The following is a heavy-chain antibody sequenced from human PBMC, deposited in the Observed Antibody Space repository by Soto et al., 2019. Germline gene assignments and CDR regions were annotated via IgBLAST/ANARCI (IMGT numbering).Heavy chain of an antibody. V-gene: IGHV4-31*03. CDR1: GGSITSRDYY. CDR2: IHYSGTA. D-gene: IGHD1-20*01. Sequence: SETLSLTCTVSGGSITSRDYYWSWIRQHPGKGLEWIGYIHYSGTAHYNPSLKSRVTISVDTSRNQFSLKLTSVTAADTAVYYCARESGGNNWNTNWFDSWGKGTQVTVDS. CDR3: ARESGGNNWNTNWFDS. J-gene: IGHJ5*01.